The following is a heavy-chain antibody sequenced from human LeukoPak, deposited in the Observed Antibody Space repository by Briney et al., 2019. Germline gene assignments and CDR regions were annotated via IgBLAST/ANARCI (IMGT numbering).Heavy chain of an antibody. V-gene: IGHV3-7*03. Sequence: GGSLRLSCAASGFTFSSYRMSWVRQAPGKGLEWVANIKQDGSEKYYVDSVKGRFTISRDNAKNSLYLQMNSLRAEDTALYYCAKGGPEPYSSSWYGSGYWGQGTLVIVSA. CDR2: IKQDGSEK. J-gene: IGHJ4*02. CDR1: GFTFSSYR. D-gene: IGHD6-13*01. CDR3: AKGGPEPYSSSWYGSGY.